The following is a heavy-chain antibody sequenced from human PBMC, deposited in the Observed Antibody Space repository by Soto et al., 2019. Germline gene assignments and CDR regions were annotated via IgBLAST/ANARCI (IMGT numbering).Heavy chain of an antibody. CDR2: INHSGST. J-gene: IGHJ4*02. D-gene: IGHD3-22*01. CDR1: GGSFSGYY. CDR3: ARGSGDSSGYYYPRLYYFDY. Sequence: PSETLSLTCAVYGGSFSGYYWSWIRQPPGKGLEWIGEINHSGSTNYNPSLKSRVTISVDTSKNQFSLKLSSVTAADTAVYYCARGSGDSSGYYYPRLYYFDYWGQGTLVTVS. V-gene: IGHV4-34*01.